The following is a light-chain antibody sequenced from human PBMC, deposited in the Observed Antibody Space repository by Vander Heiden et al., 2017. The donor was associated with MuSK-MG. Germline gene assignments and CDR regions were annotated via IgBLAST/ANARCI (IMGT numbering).Light chain of an antibody. J-gene: IGKJ4*01. CDR2: DAS. CDR1: QDISNY. CDR3: QQDDNHPNT. Sequence: IQITQSLSSLSATVGDRVTITCQARQDISNYLKWYQQKPGKAPKLLIYDASTLETGVPSRFSGSGSGTDFTFTISSLQPEDIANYYCQQDDNHPNTFGGGTKLEIK. V-gene: IGKV1-33*01.